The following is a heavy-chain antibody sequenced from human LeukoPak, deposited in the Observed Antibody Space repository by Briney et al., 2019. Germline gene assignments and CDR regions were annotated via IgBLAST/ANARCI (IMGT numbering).Heavy chain of an antibody. CDR3: ARGGIQLWYNFDY. V-gene: IGHV4-59*01. D-gene: IGHD5-18*01. Sequence: PSETLSLTCTVSGGSISSDYWSWIRPPPGKGLEWIGYIYYSGSTNYHPSHNRRVSISVDTSKNQFSLKLSSVTAANTALYYSARGGIQLWYNFDYWGQGTLVAVSS. J-gene: IGHJ4*02. CDR1: GGSISSDY. CDR2: IYYSGST.